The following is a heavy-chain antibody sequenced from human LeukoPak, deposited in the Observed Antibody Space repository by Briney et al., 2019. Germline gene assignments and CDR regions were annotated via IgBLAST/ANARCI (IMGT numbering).Heavy chain of an antibody. CDR3: ARSSTAVTPPSIDY. Sequence: AGALRLSCAASGFTISDYYMGGVRQAPGRGLEWGGRIRNKVNSHTTEYAAAVKGRVTISRDDSKNSLYLQMNSLKSEDTAVYYCARSSTAVTPPSIDYWGQGTLVTVSS. J-gene: IGHJ4*02. V-gene: IGHV3-72*01. CDR2: IRNKVNSHTT. D-gene: IGHD4-23*01. CDR1: GFTISDYY.